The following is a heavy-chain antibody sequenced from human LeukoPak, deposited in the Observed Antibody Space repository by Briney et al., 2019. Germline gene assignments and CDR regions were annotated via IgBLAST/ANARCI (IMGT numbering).Heavy chain of an antibody. CDR2: ISYDGSNK. Sequence: GGSLRLSCAASGFTFSSCGMHWVRQAPGKGLEWVAVISYDGSNKYYADSVKGRFTISRDNSKNTLYLQMNSLRAEDTAVYYCARVPRRYFDWLLALDYWGQGTLVTVSS. J-gene: IGHJ4*02. D-gene: IGHD3-9*01. CDR3: ARVPRRYFDWLLALDY. V-gene: IGHV3-30*03. CDR1: GFTFSSCG.